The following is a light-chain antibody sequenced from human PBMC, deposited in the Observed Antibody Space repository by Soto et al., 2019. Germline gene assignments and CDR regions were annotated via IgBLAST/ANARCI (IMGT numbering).Light chain of an antibody. Sequence: EIVLTQSPATLSLSPGERASLSCRASQSVNSNLGWYQQKPGQAPRLLIYDTSIRATGIPARFSGSGSGTDFTLTISTLEPEDFAVYYCQQRSDWPFTFGQGTRLEMK. J-gene: IGKJ5*01. CDR3: QQRSDWPFT. V-gene: IGKV3-11*01. CDR2: DTS. CDR1: QSVNSN.